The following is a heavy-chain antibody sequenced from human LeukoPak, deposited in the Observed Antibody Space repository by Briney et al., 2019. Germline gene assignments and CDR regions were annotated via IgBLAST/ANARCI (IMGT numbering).Heavy chain of an antibody. CDR2: ISSSSSYI. V-gene: IGHV3-21*01. Sequence: PGGSLRLSCAASGFTFSSYSMNWVRQAPGKGLEWVSSISSSSSYIYYADSVKGRFTISRDNAKNSLYLQMNSLRAEDTAVYYCARDSSYYHDSSGYAHDYWGQGTLVTVSS. CDR1: GFTFSSYS. D-gene: IGHD3-22*01. CDR3: ARDSSYYHDSSGYAHDY. J-gene: IGHJ4*02.